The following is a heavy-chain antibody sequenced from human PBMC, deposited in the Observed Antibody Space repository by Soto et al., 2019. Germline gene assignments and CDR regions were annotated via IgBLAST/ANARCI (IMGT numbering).Heavy chain of an antibody. V-gene: IGHV3-23*01. J-gene: IGHJ3*02. CDR2: ISISGATT. CDR3: AKDYXXXXXXXXXXGXGXXXXXM. Sequence: EVQLLESGGGLVQPGGSLRLSCAASGFTFSTYAMSWVRQAPGKGLEWVSAISISGATTYYADSVKGRFTISRDNSKNTLYLQMNSLRAEDTAVYYCAKDYXXXXXXXXXXGXGXXXXXMWXQGTMV. CDR1: GFTFSTYA.